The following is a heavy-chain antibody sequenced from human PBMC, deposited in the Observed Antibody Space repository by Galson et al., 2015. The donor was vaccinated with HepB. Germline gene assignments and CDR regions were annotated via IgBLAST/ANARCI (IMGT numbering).Heavy chain of an antibody. Sequence: SVKVSCKASGYTFTSYDINWVRQATGQGLEWMGWMNPNSGNTGYAQKFQGRVTMTRNTSISTAYMELSSLRSEDTAVYYCARGDFVLFRGLTEYFQHWGQGTLVTVSS. CDR3: ARGDFVLFRGLTEYFQH. D-gene: IGHD3-3*01. J-gene: IGHJ1*01. CDR1: GYTFTSYD. CDR2: MNPNSGNT. V-gene: IGHV1-8*01.